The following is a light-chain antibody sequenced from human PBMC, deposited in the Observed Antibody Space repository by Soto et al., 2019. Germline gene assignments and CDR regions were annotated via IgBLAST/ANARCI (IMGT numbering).Light chain of an antibody. Sequence: DIHMTQSSSTLSGSVVDIGSVTCRASQTISSWLAWYQQKPGKAPKLLIYAASSLQSGVPSRFSGSGSGTDFTLTISSLQPEDFATYYCQQSYSTPRTFGQGTKVDIK. CDR3: QQSYSTPRT. V-gene: IGKV1-39*01. CDR1: QTISSW. J-gene: IGKJ1*01. CDR2: AAS.